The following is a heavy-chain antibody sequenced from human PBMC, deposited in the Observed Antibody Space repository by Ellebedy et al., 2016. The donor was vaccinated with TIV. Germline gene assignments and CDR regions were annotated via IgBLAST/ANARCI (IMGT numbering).Heavy chain of an antibody. Sequence: PGGSLRLSCAASGFTFSSYAMSWVRQAPGKGLEWVSAISGSGGSTYYADSVKGRFTISRDNSKNTLYLQMNSLRAEDTAVYYCAKTYSSSWYSPHFDYWGQGTLVTVSS. D-gene: IGHD6-13*01. CDR1: GFTFSSYA. CDR2: ISGSGGST. CDR3: AKTYSSSWYSPHFDY. V-gene: IGHV3-23*01. J-gene: IGHJ4*02.